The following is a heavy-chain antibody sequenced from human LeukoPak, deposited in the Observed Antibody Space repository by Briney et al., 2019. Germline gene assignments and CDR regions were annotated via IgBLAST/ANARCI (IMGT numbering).Heavy chain of an antibody. CDR2: IYNTGST. CDR1: GGSISSYY. J-gene: IGHJ4*02. V-gene: IGHV4-59*01. Sequence: SETLSLTCTVFGGSISSYYWTWVRQPPGKGLEWIGYIYNTGSTNYNPSLKSRVTISVDTSKNQFSLNLRSVTAADTAVYYCARFSGWSFFFDFRGQGTLVTVSS. CDR3: ARFSGWSFFFDF. D-gene: IGHD6-19*01.